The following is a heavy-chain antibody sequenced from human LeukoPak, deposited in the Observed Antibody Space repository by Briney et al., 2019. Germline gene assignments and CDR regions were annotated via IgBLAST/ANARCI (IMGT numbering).Heavy chain of an antibody. Sequence: SETLSLTCAVYGGSFSGYYWSWIRQPPGKGLEWIGEINHSGSINYNPSLKSRVTISVDTSKNQFSLKLSSVTAADTAVYYCARGSHGDYYFDYWGQGTLVTVSS. J-gene: IGHJ4*02. CDR2: INHSGSI. CDR1: GGSFSGYY. D-gene: IGHD4-17*01. CDR3: ARGSHGDYYFDY. V-gene: IGHV4-34*01.